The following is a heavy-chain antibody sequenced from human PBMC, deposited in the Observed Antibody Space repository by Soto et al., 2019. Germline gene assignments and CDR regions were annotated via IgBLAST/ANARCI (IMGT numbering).Heavy chain of an antibody. J-gene: IGHJ4*02. D-gene: IGHD4-4*01. Sequence: WASVKVSCKASGYTFTGYYMHWVRQAPGQGLEWMGWINPNSGGTNYAQKFQGWVTMTRDTSISTAYMGLSRLRSDDTAVYYCARGGVTTYYYFDYWGQGTLVTVSS. CDR1: GYTFTGYY. V-gene: IGHV1-2*04. CDR2: INPNSGGT. CDR3: ARGGVTTYYYFDY.